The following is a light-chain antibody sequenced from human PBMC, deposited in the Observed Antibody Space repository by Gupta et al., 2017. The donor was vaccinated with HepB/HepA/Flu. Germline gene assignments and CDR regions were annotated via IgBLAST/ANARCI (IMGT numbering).Light chain of an antibody. V-gene: IGKV3-20*01. J-gene: IGKJ2*01. CDR2: GAS. CDR3: QQFASSPYT. CDR1: QTISHSS. Sequence: EIVLTQSPGTLSLSPGERATLSCRASQTISHSSLAWYQHKPGQAPRLLIYGASSRTTGIPDRFSGSGSGTDFTLPISRLEPEDFAVYYCQQFASSPYTFGQGTRLEI.